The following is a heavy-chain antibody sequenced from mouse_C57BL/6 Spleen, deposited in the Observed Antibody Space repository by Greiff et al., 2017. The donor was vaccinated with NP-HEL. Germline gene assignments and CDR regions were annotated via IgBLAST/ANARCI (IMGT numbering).Heavy chain of an antibody. CDR1: GYTFTSYW. CDR3: ARWDYYSNYTPFAY. J-gene: IGHJ3*01. D-gene: IGHD2-5*01. CDR2: IHPNSGST. Sequence: QVQLKQPGAELVKPGASVKLSCKASGYTFTSYWMHWVKQRPGQGLEWIGMIHPNSGSTNYNEKFKSKATLTVDKSSSTAYMQLSSLTSEDSAVYYCARWDYYSNYTPFAYWGQGTLVTVSA. V-gene: IGHV1-64*01.